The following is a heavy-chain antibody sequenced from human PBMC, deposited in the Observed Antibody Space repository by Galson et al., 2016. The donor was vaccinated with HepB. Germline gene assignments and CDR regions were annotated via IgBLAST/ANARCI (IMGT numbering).Heavy chain of an antibody. CDR1: GFTFRNYA. D-gene: IGHD6-19*01. J-gene: IGHJ4*02. Sequence: SLRLSCAASGFTFRNYALSWVRRAPGKGLEWVSHIDGPTPNTHYADSVRGRFSIYRDNSRDTLYLQMDSLTAEDSAIYYCTTWLLHHFDSWGQGTRVTVSS. CDR3: TTWLLHHFDS. CDR2: IDGPTPNT. V-gene: IGHV3-23*01.